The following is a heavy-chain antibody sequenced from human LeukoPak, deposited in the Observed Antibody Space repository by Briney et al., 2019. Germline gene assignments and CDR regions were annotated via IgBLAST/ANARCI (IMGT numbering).Heavy chain of an antibody. CDR1: GGSISSGGYY. Sequence: SQTLSLTCTVSGGSISSGGYYWSWIRQHPGKGLEWIGYIYYSGSTYYNPSLRSRVTISVDTSKNQFSLKLSSVTAADTAVYYCAGGQQLVPYYFDCWGQGTLITVSS. CDR3: AGGQQLVPYYFDC. V-gene: IGHV4-31*03. D-gene: IGHD6-13*01. J-gene: IGHJ4*02. CDR2: IYYSGST.